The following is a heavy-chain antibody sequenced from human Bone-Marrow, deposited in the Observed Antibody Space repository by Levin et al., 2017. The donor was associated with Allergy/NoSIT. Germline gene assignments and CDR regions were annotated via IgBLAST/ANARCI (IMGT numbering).Heavy chain of an antibody. CDR1: GYTFTDYY. D-gene: IGHD4-11*01. V-gene: IGHV1-46*01. Sequence: GESLKISCKASGYTFTDYYLHWVRQAPGQGLEWVGGINPGAGSTNYAQKLQGRVTMTRDTSTSTVYMDLRSLRSEDTAVYYCARAKFLATVTAFWFDPWGQGTLVTVSS. J-gene: IGHJ5*02. CDR2: INPGAGST. CDR3: ARAKFLATVTAFWFDP.